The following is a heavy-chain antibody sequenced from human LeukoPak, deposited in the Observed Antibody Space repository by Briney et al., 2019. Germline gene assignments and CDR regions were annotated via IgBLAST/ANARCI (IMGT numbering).Heavy chain of an antibody. J-gene: IGHJ4*02. Sequence: SETLSLTCTVSGGSISSYYWSWIRQPAGQGLEWIGYIYYSGSTNDNPSLKSRVTISGDTSKNQFSLKLSSVTAADTAVYYCARHNCTSTSCQFYFDSWGQGTLVTVSS. CDR3: ARHNCTSTSCQFYFDS. CDR1: GGSISSYY. D-gene: IGHD2-2*01. V-gene: IGHV4-59*01. CDR2: IYYSGST.